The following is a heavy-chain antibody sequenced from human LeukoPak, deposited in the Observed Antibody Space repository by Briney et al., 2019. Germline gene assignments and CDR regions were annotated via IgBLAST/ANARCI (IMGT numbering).Heavy chain of an antibody. CDR1: GGTFSSYA. CDR2: IIPIFGTA. J-gene: IGHJ4*02. Sequence: ASVKASCKASGGTFSSYAISWVRQAPGQGLEWMGRIIPIFGTANYAQKFQGRVTITTDESTSTAYMELSSLRSEDTAVYYCARDMDLSSSTMGYWGQGTLVTVSS. V-gene: IGHV1-69*05. D-gene: IGHD2-2*01. CDR3: ARDMDLSSSTMGY.